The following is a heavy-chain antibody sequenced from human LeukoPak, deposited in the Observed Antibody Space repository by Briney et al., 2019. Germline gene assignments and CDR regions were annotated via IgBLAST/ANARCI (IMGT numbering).Heavy chain of an antibody. D-gene: IGHD4-17*01. Sequence: QPGGSLRLSCAASGSTFSSYAMSWVRQAPGKGLEWVSAISGSGGSTYYADSVKGRFTISRDNSKNTVYLQMNSLRAEDTAVYYCAKDDYGDYRLRGDFDYWGQGTLVTVSS. V-gene: IGHV3-23*01. CDR3: AKDDYGDYRLRGDFDY. CDR2: ISGSGGST. CDR1: GSTFSSYA. J-gene: IGHJ4*02.